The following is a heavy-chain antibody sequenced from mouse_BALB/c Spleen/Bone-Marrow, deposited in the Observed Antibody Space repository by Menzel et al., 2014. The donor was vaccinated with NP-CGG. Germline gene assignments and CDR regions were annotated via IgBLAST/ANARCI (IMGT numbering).Heavy chain of an antibody. J-gene: IGHJ3*01. CDR1: GYTFTSYW. CDR3: ARGRDYDVFAY. D-gene: IGHD2-4*01. V-gene: IGHV1-52*01. CDR2: IDPYDSVT. Sequence: QVQLQQSGAELVRPGASVKLSCKASGYTFTSYWMNWVKQRPEQGLEGIGRIDPYDSVTRYNQKFKDKAILTVDKSSSTAYMQLSSLTSEDSAVYYCARGRDYDVFAYWGQGTLVTVSA.